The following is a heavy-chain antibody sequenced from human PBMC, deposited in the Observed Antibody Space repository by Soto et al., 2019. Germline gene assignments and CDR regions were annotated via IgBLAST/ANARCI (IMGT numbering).Heavy chain of an antibody. CDR3: ARDRSMVATLPNNYYYYYGMDV. D-gene: IGHD5-12*01. CDR1: GFTFSSYG. J-gene: IGHJ6*02. Sequence: GGSLRLSCAASGFTFSSYGMHWVRQAPGKGLEWVAVIWYDGSNKYYADSVKGRFTISRDNSKNTLYLQMNSLRAEDMAVYYCARDRSMVATLPNNYYYYYGMDVWGQGTTVTVSS. CDR2: IWYDGSNK. V-gene: IGHV3-33*01.